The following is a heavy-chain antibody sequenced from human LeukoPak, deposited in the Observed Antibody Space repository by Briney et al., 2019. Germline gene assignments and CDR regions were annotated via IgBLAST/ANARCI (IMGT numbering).Heavy chain of an antibody. Sequence: ASVKVSCKASGYTFTDYYMHWVRQAPGQGLEWMGWINPNSGGTNYAQKFQGRVTMTRDTSISTAYMELSRLRSDDTAVYYCARGYSSSWYSGDYFDYWGQGTLVTVSS. V-gene: IGHV1-2*02. J-gene: IGHJ4*02. D-gene: IGHD6-13*01. CDR1: GYTFTDYY. CDR3: ARGYSSSWYSGDYFDY. CDR2: INPNSGGT.